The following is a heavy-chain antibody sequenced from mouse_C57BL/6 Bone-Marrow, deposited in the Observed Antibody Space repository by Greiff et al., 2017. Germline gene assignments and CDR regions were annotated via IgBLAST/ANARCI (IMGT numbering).Heavy chain of an antibody. Sequence: QVQLQQPGAELVKPGASVKMSCKASGYTFTSYWITWVKQRPGQGLEWIGDIYPGSGSTNYNEKFKSKATLTVDTSSSTAYMQLSSLTSEDSAVYYCARIYYGNYRRDYYAMDYWGQGTSVTVSS. V-gene: IGHV1-55*01. J-gene: IGHJ4*01. D-gene: IGHD2-1*01. CDR2: IYPGSGST. CDR3: ARIYYGNYRRDYYAMDY. CDR1: GYTFTSYW.